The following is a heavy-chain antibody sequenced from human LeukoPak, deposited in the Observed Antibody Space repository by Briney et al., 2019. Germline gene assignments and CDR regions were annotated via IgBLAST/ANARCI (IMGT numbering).Heavy chain of an antibody. V-gene: IGHV3-15*07. J-gene: IGHJ4*02. CDR3: TRVDSSGFDY. CDR2: IKSKADGETI. D-gene: IGHD3-22*01. CDR1: GFTFTNAW. Sequence: GGSLRLSCAASGFTFTNAWMNWVRQAPGKGLEWVGRIKSKADGETIDYAAPVKGRFTFSRDDSKNMLYLQMNSLKTEDTAVYYCTRVDSSGFDYWGQGTLVTVSS.